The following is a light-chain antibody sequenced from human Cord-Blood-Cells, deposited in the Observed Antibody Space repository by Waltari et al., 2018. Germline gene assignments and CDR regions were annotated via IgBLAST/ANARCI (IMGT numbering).Light chain of an antibody. Sequence: QSALTQPRSVSGSPGQSVTISCPGTSSDVGGYNYVSWYQQHLGKSPKLMIYDVSKRPSGVPDRFSGSKSGNTASLTISGLQAEDEADYYCCSYAGSYTWVFGGGTKLTVL. CDR2: DVS. CDR1: SSDVGGYNY. V-gene: IGLV2-11*01. CDR3: CSYAGSYTWV. J-gene: IGLJ3*02.